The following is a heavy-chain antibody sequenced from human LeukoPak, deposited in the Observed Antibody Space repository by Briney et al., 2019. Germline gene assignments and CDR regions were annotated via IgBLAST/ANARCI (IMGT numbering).Heavy chain of an antibody. CDR3: ATGGSEYRSDWFDS. CDR1: GFRFSSYD. Sequence: PGGSLRLSCVGSGFRFSSYDMNWVRQAPGRGLEWLSYLTRTSSATWYADSVKGRFTIFRDNAKSSLYLQMSSLRVEDTAVYYCATGGSEYRSDWFDSWGQGTLVNVAS. V-gene: IGHV3-48*01. CDR2: LTRTSSAT. D-gene: IGHD5-18*01. J-gene: IGHJ5*01.